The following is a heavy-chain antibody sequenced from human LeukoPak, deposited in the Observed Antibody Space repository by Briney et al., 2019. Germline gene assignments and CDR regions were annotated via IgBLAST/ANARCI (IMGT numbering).Heavy chain of an antibody. V-gene: IGHV3-43*01. CDR1: GFIFDDYT. J-gene: IGHJ6*03. Sequence: GGSLRLSCAASGFIFDDYTMHWVRQAPGKGLEWVSLISRNGAATKYADSVRGRFTVSRDNSKNTLYLQMNSLRAEDTAVYYCAKDQMVRGVPPSYYYYYMDVWGKGTTVTISS. D-gene: IGHD3-10*01. CDR3: AKDQMVRGVPPSYYYYYMDV. CDR2: ISRNGAAT.